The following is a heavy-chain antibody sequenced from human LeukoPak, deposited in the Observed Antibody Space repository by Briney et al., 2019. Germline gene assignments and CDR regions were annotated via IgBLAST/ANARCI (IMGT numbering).Heavy chain of an antibody. V-gene: IGHV3-38-3*01. CDR2: ISGGST. J-gene: IGHJ4*02. D-gene: IGHD6-6*01. Sequence: GSLRLSCAASAFTVSSNEMSWVRQAPGKVLEWVSSISGGSTYYADSRKGRFTISRDNSKNTLHLQMNSLRAEDTAVYYCEKCTGHGYSSSSPMRFWVQGTLVTVSS. CDR1: AFTVSSNE. CDR3: EKCTGHGYSSSSPMRF.